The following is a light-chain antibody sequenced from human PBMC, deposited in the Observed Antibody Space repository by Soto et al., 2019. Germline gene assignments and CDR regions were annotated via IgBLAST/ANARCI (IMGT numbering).Light chain of an antibody. CDR2: DAS. CDR1: QSIRPW. Sequence: DIQMTQSPSTLSASVGDRVTITCRASQSIRPWLAWYQQKPGKAPKLLIYDASTLESGVPSRFSGSGSGTEFTLTISSLQSDDFATDYCQQYHSYSAITFGGGTRVEIK. J-gene: IGKJ4*01. CDR3: QQYHSYSAIT. V-gene: IGKV1-5*01.